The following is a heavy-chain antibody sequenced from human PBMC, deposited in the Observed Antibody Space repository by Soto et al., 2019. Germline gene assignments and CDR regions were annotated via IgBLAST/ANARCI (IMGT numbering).Heavy chain of an antibody. D-gene: IGHD3-22*01. Sequence: PGGSLRLSCAASGVIFSTYSMNWVRQTPGKGLEWVSYISSDSNAIYYAGSVKGRFTISRDNAEKSLYLQMNSLRAEDTAVYYCARTVVVIFKGGMDVWGQGTTVTVSS. CDR2: ISSDSNAI. J-gene: IGHJ6*02. V-gene: IGHV3-48*01. CDR3: ARTVVVIFKGGMDV. CDR1: GVIFSTYS.